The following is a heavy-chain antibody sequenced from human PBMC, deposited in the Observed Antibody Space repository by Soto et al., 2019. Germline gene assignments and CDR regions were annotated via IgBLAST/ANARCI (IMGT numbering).Heavy chain of an antibody. V-gene: IGHV2-5*02. CDR2: IYWDDDK. CDR3: XXXLAGGRXWNTGTFDV. J-gene: IGHJ3*01. D-gene: IGHD1-1*01. CDR1: GFSLSTSGVG. Sequence: QITLKESGPTRVKPTQTLALTCTFSGFSLSTSGVGVGWIRXXXGKAPEWLALIYWDDDKRYSPSLKTRLTITKXXXXXXXXXXXXXXXXXXXXXXXXXXXLAGGRXWNTGTFDVWGQGTLVTVSS.